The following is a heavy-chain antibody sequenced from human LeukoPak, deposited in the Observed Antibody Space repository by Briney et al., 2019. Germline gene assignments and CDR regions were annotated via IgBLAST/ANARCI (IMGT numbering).Heavy chain of an antibody. CDR1: GFTFSSYG. D-gene: IGHD1-1*01. Sequence: PGGSLRLSCAASGFTFSSYGMHWVRQAPGKGLEWVAVIWYDGSNKYYADSVKGRFTISRDNSKNTLYLQMNSLRAEDTAVYYCVGWNDERWVDYWGQGTLVTVSS. CDR3: VGWNDERWVDY. J-gene: IGHJ4*02. V-gene: IGHV3-33*01. CDR2: IWYDGSNK.